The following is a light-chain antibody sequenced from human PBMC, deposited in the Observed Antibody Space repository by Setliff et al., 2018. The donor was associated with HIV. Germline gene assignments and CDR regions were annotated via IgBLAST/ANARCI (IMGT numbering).Light chain of an antibody. CDR1: NIGSKS. J-gene: IGLJ1*01. CDR3: QVWDNNSDHYV. CDR2: DAS. V-gene: IGLV3-21*03. Sequence: SSSLTQPPSVSVAPGKTATITCGGNNIGSKSVNWYQRKPGQAPLMVVYDASDRPSGIPDRFSGSKSGNTATLTISRVDAGDEADYYCQVWDNNSDHYVFGTGTKVTVL.